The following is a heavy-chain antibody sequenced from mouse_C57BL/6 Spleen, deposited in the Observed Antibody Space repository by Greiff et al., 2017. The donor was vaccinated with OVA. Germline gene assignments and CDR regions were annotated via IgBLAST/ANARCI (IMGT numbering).Heavy chain of an antibody. CDR1: GYAFSSSW. V-gene: IGHV1-82*01. J-gene: IGHJ2*01. D-gene: IGHD2-1*01. CDR3: AREAVYYGNSYYFDY. Sequence: QVQLKQSGPELVKPGASVKISCKASGYAFSSSWMNWVKQRPGKGLEWIGRIYPGDGDTNYNGKFKGKATLTADKSSSTAYMQLSSLTSEDSAVYFCAREAVYYGNSYYFDYWGQGTTLTVSS. CDR2: IYPGDGDT.